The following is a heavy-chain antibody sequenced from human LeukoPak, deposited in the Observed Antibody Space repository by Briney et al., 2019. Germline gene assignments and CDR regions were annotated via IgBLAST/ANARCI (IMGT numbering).Heavy chain of an antibody. V-gene: IGHV4-30-4*01. CDR3: ARSYYGSGSSFYAFDV. CDR2: IYYSGST. Sequence: PSQTLSLTCTVSGGSISSGDYYWSWIRQPPGKGLEWTGYIYYSGSTYYNPSLKSRVTISVDTSKNQFSLKLSSVTAADTAVYYCARSYYGSGSSFYAFDVWGQGTMVTVSS. J-gene: IGHJ3*01. CDR1: GGSISSGDYY. D-gene: IGHD3-10*01.